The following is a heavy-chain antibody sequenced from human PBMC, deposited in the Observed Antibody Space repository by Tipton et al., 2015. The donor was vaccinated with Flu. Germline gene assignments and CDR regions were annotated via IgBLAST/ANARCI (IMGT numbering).Heavy chain of an antibody. D-gene: IGHD6-19*01. CDR3: AKVIPEKVAGLDH. V-gene: IGHV3-23*01. J-gene: IGHJ4*02. CDR1: GFTFSGYW. CDR2: ISGGGAIK. Sequence: SLRLSCTAPGFTFSGYWMHWVRQAPGKGLVWVSSISGGGAIKYFTDSVKGRFPISRDHAKNTVFLQMNSLSAEDTAIYYCAKVIPEKVAGLDHWGQGALVIVSS.